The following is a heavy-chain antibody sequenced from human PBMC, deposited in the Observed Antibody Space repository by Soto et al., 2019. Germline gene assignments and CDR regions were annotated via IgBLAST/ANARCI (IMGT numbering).Heavy chain of an antibody. CDR2: IYYSGST. D-gene: IGHD1-26*01. Sequence: QVQLQESGPGLVKPSETLSLTCTVSGGSISSYYWSWIRQPPGKGLEWIGYIYYSGSTNYNPSLMGRVTISVDTSKNQFSLKLSSVTAADTAVYYCARDAGSKGPLGDYGMDVWGQGTTVTVSS. V-gene: IGHV4-59*01. J-gene: IGHJ6*02. CDR3: ARDAGSKGPLGDYGMDV. CDR1: GGSISSYY.